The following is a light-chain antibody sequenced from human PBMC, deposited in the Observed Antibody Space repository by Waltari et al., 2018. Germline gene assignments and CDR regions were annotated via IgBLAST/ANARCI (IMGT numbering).Light chain of an antibody. Sequence: QSVLTQPPSVSAAPGQKVTISCSGSSSNIGTDYVSWYQQLPGTAPKRFIYENNKRPSGIPDRFSGSKSGTSATLGITGLQTGDEADYYCGTWDTTLSALIFGGGTKLTVL. V-gene: IGLV1-51*01. CDR3: GTWDTTLSALI. J-gene: IGLJ2*01. CDR2: ENN. CDR1: SSNIGTDY.